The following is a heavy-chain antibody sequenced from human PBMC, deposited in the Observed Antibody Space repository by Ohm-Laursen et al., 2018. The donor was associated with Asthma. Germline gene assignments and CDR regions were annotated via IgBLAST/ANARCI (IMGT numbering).Heavy chain of an antibody. CDR2: IYYSGST. D-gene: IGHD3-22*01. V-gene: IGHV4-31*03. CDR3: ARGPYYYDSSGYYYFDY. Sequence: TLSLTCTVSGASISSGDYYWSWVRQHPGKGLEWIGYIYYSGSTYYNPSLKSRVTISVDTSKNQFSLKLSSVTAADTAVYYCARGPYYYDSSGYYYFDYWGQGTLVTVSS. CDR1: GASISSGDYY. J-gene: IGHJ4*02.